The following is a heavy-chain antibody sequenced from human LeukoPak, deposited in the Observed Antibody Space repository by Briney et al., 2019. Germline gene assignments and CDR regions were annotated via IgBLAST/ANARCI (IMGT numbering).Heavy chain of an antibody. J-gene: IGHJ6*02. Sequence: GASVKVSCKASRYTFSGQFIHWVRQAPGQGLEWMAWINYNSGDTLFAKKFQGRVTMTRDTSITTAYMELTGLGSDDTAIYYCATDPGMCPGMDVWGQGSPVTVS. CDR1: RYTFSGQF. CDR3: ATDPGMCPGMDV. CDR2: INYNSGDT. V-gene: IGHV1-2*02.